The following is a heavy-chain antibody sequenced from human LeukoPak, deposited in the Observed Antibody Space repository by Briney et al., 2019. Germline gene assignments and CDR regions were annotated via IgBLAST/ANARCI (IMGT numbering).Heavy chain of an antibody. V-gene: IGHV3-7*04. CDR3: ARDWEYSSSSVY. Sequence: GGTLKLSCAASGFTFRTYWMSWVRQAPGKGLEWVANINQDGSEKYYVDPVKRRFTISRDNAKNSLYLQMNSMRAEDTAVYYCARDWEYSSSSVYWGQGTLVTVSS. CDR2: INQDGSEK. D-gene: IGHD6-6*01. CDR1: GFTFRTYW. J-gene: IGHJ4*02.